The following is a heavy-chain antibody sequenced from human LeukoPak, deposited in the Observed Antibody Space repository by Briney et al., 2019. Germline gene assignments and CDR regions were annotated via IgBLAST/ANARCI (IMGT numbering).Heavy chain of an antibody. J-gene: IGHJ4*02. D-gene: IGHD6-19*01. Sequence: PGGSLRLSCAASGFTFSSYGMSWVRQAPGKGLEWVSAISGSGGSTYYADSVKGRFTISRDNAKNSLYLQMNSLRAEDTAVYYCARINWAVAGPYDYWGQGTLVTVSS. CDR2: ISGSGGST. CDR1: GFTFSSYG. CDR3: ARINWAVAGPYDY. V-gene: IGHV3-23*01.